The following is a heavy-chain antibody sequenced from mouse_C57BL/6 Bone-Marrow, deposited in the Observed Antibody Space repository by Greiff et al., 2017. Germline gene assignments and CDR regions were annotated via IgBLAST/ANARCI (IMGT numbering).Heavy chain of an antibody. CDR2: IDPSDSYT. D-gene: IGHD2-4*01. CDR1: GYTFTSYW. Sequence: QVQLQQSGAELVMPGASVKLSCKASGYTFTSYWMHWVKQRPGQGLEWIGEIDPSDSYTNYNQKFKGKSTLTVAKSSSTAYMQLSSLTSEDSAVYYCARRFYDYDGVWFAYWGQGTLVTVSA. V-gene: IGHV1-69*01. CDR3: ARRFYDYDGVWFAY. J-gene: IGHJ3*01.